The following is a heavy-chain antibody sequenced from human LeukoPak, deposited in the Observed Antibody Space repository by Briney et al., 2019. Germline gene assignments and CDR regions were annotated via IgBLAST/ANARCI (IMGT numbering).Heavy chain of an antibody. V-gene: IGHV4-59*01. D-gene: IGHD6-13*01. Sequence: SETLSLTCTVSGGSISSYYWSWIRQPPGKGLEWIGYIYYSGSTNYNPSLKSRVTISVDTSKNQFSLKLSSVTAADTAVYYCARDSAAAGNSYYYYGMDVWGQGTTVTVSS. CDR2: IYYSGST. CDR1: GGSISSYY. J-gene: IGHJ6*02. CDR3: ARDSAAAGNSYYYYGMDV.